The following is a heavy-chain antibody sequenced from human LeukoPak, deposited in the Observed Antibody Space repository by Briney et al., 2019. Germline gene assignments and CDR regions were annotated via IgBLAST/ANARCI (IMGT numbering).Heavy chain of an antibody. CDR2: ISSSSSYI. CDR1: GFTFSSYW. D-gene: IGHD2-2*01. J-gene: IGHJ3*02. V-gene: IGHV3-21*01. Sequence: GGSLRLSCAASGFTFSSYWMSWVRQAPGKGLEWVSSISSSSSYIYYADSVKGRFTISRDNAKNSLYLQMNSLRAEDTAVYYCARGYCSSTSCFDAFDIWGQGTMVTVSS. CDR3: ARGYCSSTSCFDAFDI.